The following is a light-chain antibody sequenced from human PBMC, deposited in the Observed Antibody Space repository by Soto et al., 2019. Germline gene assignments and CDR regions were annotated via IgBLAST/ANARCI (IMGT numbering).Light chain of an antibody. CDR2: EVS. V-gene: IGLV2-14*01. CDR1: SNDVGSYNF. CDR3: SSYTGSSAFVV. Sequence: QSALTQPASVSGSPGQSITISCTGSSNDVGSYNFVSWYQQEPGKAPKLMIYEVSNRPSGVSNRFSGSKSANTASLTISGLQAEDEGDYYCSSYTGSSAFVVFGGGTKVTVL. J-gene: IGLJ2*01.